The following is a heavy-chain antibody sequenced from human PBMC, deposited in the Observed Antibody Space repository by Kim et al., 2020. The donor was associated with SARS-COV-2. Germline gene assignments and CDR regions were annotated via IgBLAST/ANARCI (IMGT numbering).Heavy chain of an antibody. CDR3: ARVSGEGVFQGFEC. V-gene: IGHV7-4-1*02. D-gene: IGHD7-27*01. Sequence: ASVTVSCKASGYTFTSYAVQWVRQAPGQGLEWMGWINTNTGDPTYAQDFTGRFVFSLDTSVSTAYLQITSLKADDTAVYYCARVSGEGVFQGFECWGQGT. CDR2: INTNTGDP. CDR1: GYTFTSYA. J-gene: IGHJ4*02.